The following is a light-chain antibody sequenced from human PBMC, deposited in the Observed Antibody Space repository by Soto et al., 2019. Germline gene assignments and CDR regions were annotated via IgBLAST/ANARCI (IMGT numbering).Light chain of an antibody. CDR2: GAS. CDR3: QQYGSSPPIT. Sequence: DIVMTQSPDSLAVSLGERATLSCRASETVNSNYLAWYQQKRGQAPRLLIYGASSRATGIPDRFSGSGSGTDFTLTISRLEPEDFAVYYCQQYGSSPPITFGQGTRLEIK. J-gene: IGKJ5*01. V-gene: IGKV3-20*01. CDR1: ETVNSNY.